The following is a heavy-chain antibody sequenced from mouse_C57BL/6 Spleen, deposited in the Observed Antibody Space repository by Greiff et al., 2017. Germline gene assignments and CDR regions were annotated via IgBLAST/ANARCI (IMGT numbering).Heavy chain of an antibody. CDR2: ISAGGSYT. J-gene: IGHJ2*01. Sequence: EVQLMESGGGLVKPGGSLTLSCAASGFTFSSYAMSWVRQTPEKRLEWVATISAGGSYTYYPDNVKGRFTITRAKAKNNLYMPMIHLKSEDTAMYYSARDSMAGFYDGGKGTTLTFAT. V-gene: IGHV5-4*01. CDR3: ARDSMAGFYD. D-gene: IGHD3-3*01. CDR1: GFTFSSYA.